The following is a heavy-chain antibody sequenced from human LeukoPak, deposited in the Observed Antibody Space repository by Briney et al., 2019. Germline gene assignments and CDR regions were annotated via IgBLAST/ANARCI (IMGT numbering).Heavy chain of an antibody. CDR1: GFTFSDYY. D-gene: IGHD2-2*01. CDR3: ARGYCSSTSCSYYYYMDV. J-gene: IGHJ6*03. CDR2: ISSSGSTI. Sequence: GRSLRLSCAASGFTFSDYYMSWIRQAPGKGLEWVSYISSSGSTIYYADSVKGRFTISRDNAKNSLYLQMNSLRAEDTAVYYCARGYCSSTSCSYYYYMDVWGKGTTVTVSS. V-gene: IGHV3-11*01.